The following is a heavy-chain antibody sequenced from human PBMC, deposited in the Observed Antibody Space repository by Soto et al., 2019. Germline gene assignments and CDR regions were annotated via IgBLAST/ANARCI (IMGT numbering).Heavy chain of an antibody. V-gene: IGHV3-21*01. CDR1: GFTFSSYS. J-gene: IGHJ6*02. CDR3: AGDSPIAVAGHYYYGMDV. Sequence: GGSLRLSCAASGFTFSSYSMNWVRQAPGKGLEWVSSISSSSSYIYYADSVKGRFTISRDNAKNSLYLQMNSLRAEDTAVYYCAGDSPIAVAGHYYYGMDVWGQGTTVTVSS. D-gene: IGHD6-19*01. CDR2: ISSSSSYI.